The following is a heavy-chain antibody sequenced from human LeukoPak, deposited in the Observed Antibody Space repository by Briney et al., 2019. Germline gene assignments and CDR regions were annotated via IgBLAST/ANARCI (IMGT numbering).Heavy chain of an antibody. J-gene: IGHJ4*02. CDR1: GGSISNYY. CDR3: ARGVYIAAAQYGY. D-gene: IGHD6-13*01. CDR2: IYYSGTT. V-gene: IGHV4-59*01. Sequence: SETLSLTCTVSGGSISNYYWSWIRQPPVKGLEWIGYIYYSGTTNYNPSLKSRVTISVDTSKNQFSLKLNSVTAADTAVYYCARGVYIAAAQYGYWGQGTLVTVSS.